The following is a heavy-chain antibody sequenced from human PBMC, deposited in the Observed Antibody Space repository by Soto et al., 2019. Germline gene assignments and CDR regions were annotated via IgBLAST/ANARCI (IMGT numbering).Heavy chain of an antibody. CDR1: GFTFSSYG. Sequence: QVQLVESGGGVVQPGRSLRLSCAASGFTFSSYGMHWVRQAPGKGLEWVAVISYDGSNKYYADSVKGRFTISRDNSKNTLYLQMNSLRAEDTAVYYCAKYGKYYYDSSGYYTINYWGQGTLVTVSS. V-gene: IGHV3-30*18. CDR3: AKYGKYYYDSSGYYTINY. CDR2: ISYDGSNK. J-gene: IGHJ4*02. D-gene: IGHD3-22*01.